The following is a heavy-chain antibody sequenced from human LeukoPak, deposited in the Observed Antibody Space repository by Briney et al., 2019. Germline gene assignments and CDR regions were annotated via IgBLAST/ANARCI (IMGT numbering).Heavy chain of an antibody. CDR3: AKDPTGTLYWFDY. CDR1: GFTFSSYG. CDR2: ISYDGSNK. D-gene: IGHD1-1*01. V-gene: IGHV3-30*18. J-gene: IGHJ4*02. Sequence: GRSLRLSCAASGFTFSSYGMHWVRQAPGKGLEWVAVISYDGSNKYYADSVKGRFTISRDNSKNTLYLQMNSLRAEDTAVYYCAKDPTGTLYWFDYWGQGTLVTVSS.